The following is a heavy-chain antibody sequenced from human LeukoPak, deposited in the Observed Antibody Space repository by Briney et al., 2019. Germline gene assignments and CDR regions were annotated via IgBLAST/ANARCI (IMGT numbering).Heavy chain of an antibody. D-gene: IGHD3-16*01. Sequence: SVKVSCKASGGTFSSYAISWVRQAPGQGLEWMGGIIPIFGTANYAQKFQGRVTITTDESTSTAYMELRSLRSDDTAVYYCARGGGGYLLGLSAGQLWGIDYWGQGTLVTVSS. V-gene: IGHV1-69*05. CDR3: ARGGGGYLLGLSAGQLWGIDY. CDR1: GGTFSSYA. CDR2: IIPIFGTA. J-gene: IGHJ4*02.